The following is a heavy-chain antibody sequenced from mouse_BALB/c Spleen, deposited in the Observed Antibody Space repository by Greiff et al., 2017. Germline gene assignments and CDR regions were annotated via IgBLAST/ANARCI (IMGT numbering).Heavy chain of an antibody. CDR1: GYTFTEYI. Sequence: VKVVESGAELVKPGASVKLSCKASGYTFTEYIIHWVKQRSGQGLEWIGWFYPGSGSIKYNEKFKDKATLTADKSSSTVYMELSRLTSEDSAVYFCARHEEGIYYDYDWFAYWGQGTLVTVSA. V-gene: IGHV1-62-2*01. D-gene: IGHD2-4*01. CDR2: FYPGSGSI. CDR3: ARHEEGIYYDYDWFAY. J-gene: IGHJ3*01.